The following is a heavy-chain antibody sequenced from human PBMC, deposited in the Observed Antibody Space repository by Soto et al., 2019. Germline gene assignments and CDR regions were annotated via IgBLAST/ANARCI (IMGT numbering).Heavy chain of an antibody. V-gene: IGHV2-5*02. D-gene: IGHD1-1*01. CDR1: GFSLSTSGVG. CDR2: IYWDDDK. Sequence: QITLQESGPTRVRPTQTLTLTCTFSGFSLSTSGVGLGWIRQPPGKALERLALIYWDDDKRYSPSLKSRRTITKDTTTNQVVLTMTNMDPVDTATYYCAHRVGLQGNWNGGYFDFWGQGALVTVSS. J-gene: IGHJ4*02. CDR3: AHRVGLQGNWNGGYFDF.